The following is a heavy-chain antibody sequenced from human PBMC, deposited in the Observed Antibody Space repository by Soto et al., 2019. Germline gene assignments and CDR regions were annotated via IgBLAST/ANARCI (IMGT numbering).Heavy chain of an antibody. V-gene: IGHV4-39*07. CDR2: IYYSGST. CDR1: GGSISSSSYY. Sequence: SETLSLTCTVSGGSISSSSYYWGWIRQPPGKGLEWIGSIYYSGSTNYNPSLKSRVTISVDKSKNQFSLKLSSVTAADTAVYYCARVWQQLVHYMGEELDYYYGMDVWGQGTTVTVSS. D-gene: IGHD6-13*01. J-gene: IGHJ6*02. CDR3: ARVWQQLVHYMGEELDYYYGMDV.